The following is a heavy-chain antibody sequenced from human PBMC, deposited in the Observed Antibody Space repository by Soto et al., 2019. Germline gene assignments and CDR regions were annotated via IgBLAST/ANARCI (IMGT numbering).Heavy chain of an antibody. Sequence: PSETLSLTCTVSVGSISSYYWSWIRQPPGKGLEWIGYIYYSGSTNYNPSLKSRVTISVDTSKNQFSLKLSSVTAADAAVYYCARHSLTVRYFEELLFDYWGQGTLVTVSS. V-gene: IGHV4-59*08. J-gene: IGHJ4*02. CDR2: IYYSGST. CDR3: ARHSLTVRYFEELLFDY. D-gene: IGHD3-9*01. CDR1: VGSISSYY.